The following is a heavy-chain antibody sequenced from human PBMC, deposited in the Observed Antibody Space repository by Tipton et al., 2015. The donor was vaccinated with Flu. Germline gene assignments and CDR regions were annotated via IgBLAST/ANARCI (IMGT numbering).Heavy chain of an antibody. CDR2: VGTMSHSGRT. V-gene: IGHV4-38-2*01. CDR1: GYSISSGYY. CDR3: ARSTYHYGSGSSDY. J-gene: IGHJ4*02. Sequence: TLSLTCAVSGYSISSGYYWGWIRQPPGKGLEWIGTVGTMSHSGRTYNNPSLKSRVTISVDTSKNQLSLRLTSVTAADTAVYYCARSTYHYGSGSSDYWGQGTLVTVSS. D-gene: IGHD3-10*01.